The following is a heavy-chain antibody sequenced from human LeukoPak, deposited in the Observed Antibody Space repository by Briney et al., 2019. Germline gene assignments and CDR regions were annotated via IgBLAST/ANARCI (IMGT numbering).Heavy chain of an antibody. Sequence: GSSVKVSCKASGGTFSTYAISWVRQAPGQGLEWMGGIIPIFSTANYAQKFQGRVTITADESTSTAYMELSSLRSEDTAVYYCARSETMEYYFDYWGQGTLVTVSS. D-gene: IGHD3-10*01. CDR1: GGTFSTYA. CDR3: ARSETMEYYFDY. CDR2: IIPIFSTA. V-gene: IGHV1-69*01. J-gene: IGHJ4*02.